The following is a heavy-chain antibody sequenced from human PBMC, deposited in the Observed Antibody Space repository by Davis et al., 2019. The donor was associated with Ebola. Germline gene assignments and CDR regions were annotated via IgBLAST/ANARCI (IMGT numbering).Heavy chain of an antibody. V-gene: IGHV4-38-2*02. CDR3: ARATPYYYDSSGYYHPHDAFDI. CDR2: IYHSGST. D-gene: IGHD3-22*01. J-gene: IGHJ3*02. Sequence: MPSETLSLTCTVSGYSISSGYYWGWIRQPPGTGLEWIGSIYHSGSTYYNPSLKSRVTISVDTSKNQFSLKLSSVTAADTAVYYCARATPYYYDSSGYYHPHDAFDIWGQGTMVTVSS. CDR1: GYSISSGYY.